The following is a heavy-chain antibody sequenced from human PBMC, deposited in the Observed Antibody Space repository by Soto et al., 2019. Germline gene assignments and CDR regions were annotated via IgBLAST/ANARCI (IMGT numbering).Heavy chain of an antibody. D-gene: IGHD1-7*01. V-gene: IGHV3-73*01. CDR3: TMNWNYQTPFDY. J-gene: IGHJ4*02. CDR1: GFTFSGSA. Sequence: GGSLRLSCAASGFTFSGSAMHWVRQASGKGLEWVGRIRSKANSYATAYAASVKGRLTISRDDSKNTAYLQMNSLKTEDTAVYYCTMNWNYQTPFDYWGQGTLVTVSS. CDR2: IRSKANSYAT.